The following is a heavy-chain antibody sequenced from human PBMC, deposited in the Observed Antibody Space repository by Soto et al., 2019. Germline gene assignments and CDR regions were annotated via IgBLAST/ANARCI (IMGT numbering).Heavy chain of an antibody. Sequence: ASVKVSCKASGYTFTSYGISWVRQAPGQGLEWMGWISAYNGNTNYAQKLQGRVTMTTDTSTSTAYMELRSLRSDDTAVYYCARTDYDYVWGSYRPSIWGQGPLVTVSS. V-gene: IGHV1-18*01. CDR3: ARTDYDYVWGSYRPSI. CDR2: ISAYNGNT. D-gene: IGHD3-16*02. J-gene: IGHJ4*02. CDR1: GYTFTSYG.